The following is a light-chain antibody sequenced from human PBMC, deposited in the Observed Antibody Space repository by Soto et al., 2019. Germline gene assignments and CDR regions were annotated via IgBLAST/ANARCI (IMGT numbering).Light chain of an antibody. V-gene: IGLV2-23*02. CDR2: EVS. CDR1: SSDVGSYNV. Sequence: QSALTQPASVSGSPGQSITISCTGTSSDVGSYNVVSWYQQHPGKAHKLLIYEVSKRPSGVSDRFSGSKSGNTASLTISGLQAEDEADYHCCSYAGSSSAYVFGTGTKSPS. CDR3: CSYAGSSSAYV. J-gene: IGLJ1*01.